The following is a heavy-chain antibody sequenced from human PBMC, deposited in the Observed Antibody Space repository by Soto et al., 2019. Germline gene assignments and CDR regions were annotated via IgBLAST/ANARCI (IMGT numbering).Heavy chain of an antibody. D-gene: IGHD3-3*01. CDR1: GDSISKYY. Sequence: XASLSLTCTVSGDSISKYYGSWIRQPPGKGLEWIGYIYYSERPSYSESTSYNPSLKSRVTISVDTANNQFPLRLTSVTAADTAVYYCARAWFWSGSFNWFDPCGQGTLVTVSS. CDR2: IYYSERPSYSEST. CDR3: ARAWFWSGSFNWFDP. V-gene: IGHV4-4*07. J-gene: IGHJ5*02.